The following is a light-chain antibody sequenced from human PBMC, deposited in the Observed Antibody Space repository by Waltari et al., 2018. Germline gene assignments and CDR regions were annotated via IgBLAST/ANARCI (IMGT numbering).Light chain of an antibody. J-gene: IGLJ3*02. CDR2: SVR. CDR1: NSGIKN. V-gene: IGLV3-9*01. CDR3: QVWDSSTAWV. Sequence: SYELSQLPSVSVALGQTANLTCGGKNSGIKNVQWYQKKPGQAPVPVIYSVRSRPSGIPERFSGSNLGNTATLTISRAQAGDEADYYCQVWDSSTAWVFGGGTKLAVL.